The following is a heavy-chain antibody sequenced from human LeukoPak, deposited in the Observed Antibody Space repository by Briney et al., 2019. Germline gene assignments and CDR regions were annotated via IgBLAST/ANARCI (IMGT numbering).Heavy chain of an antibody. CDR1: GFTFSSYA. CDR3: TKGYDSSGYYYHN. J-gene: IGHJ4*02. CDR2: ISGSGGST. V-gene: IGHV3-23*01. Sequence: GGSLRLSCAASGFTFSSYAMSWVRQAPGKGLEWVSAISGSGGSTYYADSVKGRFTISRDNSKNTLYLQMDSLRAEDTAVYYCTKGYDSSGYYYHNWGQGTLVTVSS. D-gene: IGHD3-22*01.